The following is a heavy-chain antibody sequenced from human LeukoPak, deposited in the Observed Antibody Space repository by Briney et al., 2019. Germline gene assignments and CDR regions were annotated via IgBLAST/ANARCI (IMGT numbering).Heavy chain of an antibody. V-gene: IGHV3-9*01. D-gene: IGHD3-22*01. CDR1: GFTFDDYA. J-gene: IGHJ3*02. Sequence: PGRSLRLSCAASGFTFDDYAMHWVRQAPGKGLEWVSGISWNSGSIGYADSVKGRFTISRDNAKNSLYLQMNSLRAEDTAVYYCASYYYDSSGYSRDAFDIWGQGTMVTVSS. CDR3: ASYYYDSSGYSRDAFDI. CDR2: ISWNSGSI.